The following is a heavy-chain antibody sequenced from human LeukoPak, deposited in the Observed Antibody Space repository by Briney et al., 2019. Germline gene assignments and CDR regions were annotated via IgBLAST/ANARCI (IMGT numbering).Heavy chain of an antibody. J-gene: IGHJ4*02. Sequence: PGGSLRLSCAASGFTFSSYGMSWVRQAPGKGLEWVSAISGSGGSTYYADSVKGRFTISRDNSKNTLYLQMNSLRAEDTAVYYCAKDFILSQREYDILTGYSLGLEDYWGQGTLVTVSS. CDR2: ISGSGGST. V-gene: IGHV3-23*01. D-gene: IGHD3-9*01. CDR3: AKDFILSQREYDILTGYSLGLEDY. CDR1: GFTFSSYG.